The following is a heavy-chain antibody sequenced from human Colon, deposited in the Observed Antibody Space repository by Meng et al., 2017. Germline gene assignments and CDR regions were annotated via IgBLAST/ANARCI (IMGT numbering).Heavy chain of an antibody. V-gene: IGHV3-21*01. CDR2: INKYI. D-gene: IGHD3-10*01. Sequence: GGSLRLSCAASGFTFSTHSMTWVRQAPGKGLEWVSSINKYIFYTDSVKDRFTPSSDNARNALFLQMNSLRAEDTAVYYFARGSRVYYGMDVWGQGTPVTVSS. J-gene: IGHJ6*02. CDR3: ARGSRVYYGMDV. CDR1: GFTFSTHS.